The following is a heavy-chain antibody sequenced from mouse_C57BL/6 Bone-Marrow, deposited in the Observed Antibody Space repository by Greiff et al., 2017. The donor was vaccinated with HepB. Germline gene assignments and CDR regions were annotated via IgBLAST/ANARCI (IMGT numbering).Heavy chain of an antibody. CDR2: INPSSGYT. D-gene: IGHD2-4*01. CDR1: GYTFTSYW. Sequence: VKLQQSGAELAKPGASVKLSCKASGYTFTSYWMHWVKQRPGQGLEWIGYINPSSGYTKYNQKFKDKAPLTADKSSSTAYMQLSSLTYEDSAVYYCARSDDYDQGAMDYWGQGTSVTVSS. J-gene: IGHJ4*01. V-gene: IGHV1-7*01. CDR3: ARSDDYDQGAMDY.